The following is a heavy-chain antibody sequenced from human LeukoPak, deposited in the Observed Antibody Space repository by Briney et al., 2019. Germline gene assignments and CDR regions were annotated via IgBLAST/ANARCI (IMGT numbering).Heavy chain of an antibody. Sequence: SETLSLTCTVSGGSISSSSYYWGWIRQPPGKGLEWIGSIYYSGSTYYNPSLKSRVTISVDTSKNQFSLKLSSVTAADTAVYYCARDSMFDYFDYWGQGTLVTVSS. V-gene: IGHV4-39*07. CDR1: GGSISSSSYY. CDR2: IYYSGST. CDR3: ARDSMFDYFDY. D-gene: IGHD3-10*02. J-gene: IGHJ4*02.